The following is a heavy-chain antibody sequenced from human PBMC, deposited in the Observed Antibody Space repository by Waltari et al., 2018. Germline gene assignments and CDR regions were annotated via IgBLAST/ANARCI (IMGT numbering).Heavy chain of an antibody. Sequence: QVQLVQSGAEVKKPGASVKVSCKASGYTFTSYGISWVRQAPGQGLEWMGWISAYNGNTNYAQKLHGSVTMTTDTSTSTAYMELRSLRSDDTAVYYCAMDLVPASMWGGFDPWGQGTLVIVSS. V-gene: IGHV1-18*01. D-gene: IGHD2-2*01. CDR3: AMDLVPASMWGGFDP. J-gene: IGHJ5*02. CDR1: GYTFTSYG. CDR2: ISAYNGNT.